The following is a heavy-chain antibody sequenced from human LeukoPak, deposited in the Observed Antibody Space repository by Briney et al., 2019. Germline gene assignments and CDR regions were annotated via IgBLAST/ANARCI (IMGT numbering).Heavy chain of an antibody. Sequence: SQTLSLTCAVSGGSISSGGYSWSWVRQPPGKGLEWIGYIYHSGSTYYNPSLKSRVTISVDRSKNQFSLKLSSVTAADTAVYYCARGGGIAAAVNFDYWGQGTLVTVPS. J-gene: IGHJ4*02. V-gene: IGHV4-30-2*01. CDR2: IYHSGST. D-gene: IGHD6-13*01. CDR3: ARGGGIAAAVNFDY. CDR1: GGSISSGGYS.